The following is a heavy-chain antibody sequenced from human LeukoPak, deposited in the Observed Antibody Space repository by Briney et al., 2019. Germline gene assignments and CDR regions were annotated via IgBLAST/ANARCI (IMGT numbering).Heavy chain of an antibody. CDR2: IIPIFGTA. CDR1: GGTFSSYA. Sequence: SVKVSWKASGGTFSSYAISWVRQAPGQGLEWMGVIIPIFGTANYAQKFQGRVTITADESTSTAYMELSSLRSEDTAVYYCARDSSPVGYYDSSGYYYYYWGQGTLVTVSS. CDR3: ARDSSPVGYYDSSGYYYYY. V-gene: IGHV1-69*01. D-gene: IGHD3-22*01. J-gene: IGHJ4*02.